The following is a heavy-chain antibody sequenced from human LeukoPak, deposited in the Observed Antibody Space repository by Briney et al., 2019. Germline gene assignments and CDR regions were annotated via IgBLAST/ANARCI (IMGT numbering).Heavy chain of an antibody. CDR3: TSDTVDTALGIDY. CDR2: INSDGSST. CDR1: GFTFSRHW. D-gene: IGHD5-18*01. J-gene: IGHJ4*02. V-gene: IGHV3-74*01. Sequence: GGSLRLSCAASGFTFSRHWMHWVRQAPGEGLVWVSRINSDGSSTNYADSVKGRFTISRDNAKNTLYLQMNSLRAEDTAVYYCTSDTVDTALGIDYWSQGTLVTVSS.